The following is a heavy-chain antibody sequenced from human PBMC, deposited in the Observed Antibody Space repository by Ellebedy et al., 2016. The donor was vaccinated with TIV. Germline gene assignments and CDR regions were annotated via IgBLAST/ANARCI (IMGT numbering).Heavy chain of an antibody. CDR1: GGSVTERSYR. V-gene: IGHV4-39*07. CDR2: VYYTGHI. CDR3: AMHQKELFDY. J-gene: IGHJ4*02. Sequence: MPSETLSLTCTVSGGSVTERSYRWSWIRRPPGKGLEWLGTVYYTGHIYDNPSLGNRVTISIDTSKNQFSLTVRSVTAADTAVYYCAMHQKELFDYWGPGALVSVSS. D-gene: IGHD1-7*01.